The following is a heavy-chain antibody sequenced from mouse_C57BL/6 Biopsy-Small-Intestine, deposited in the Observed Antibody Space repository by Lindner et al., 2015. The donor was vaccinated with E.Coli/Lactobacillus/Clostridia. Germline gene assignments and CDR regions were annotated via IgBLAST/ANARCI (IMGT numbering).Heavy chain of an antibody. Sequence: VQLQESGPELVKPGASVKISCKASGYAFSSSWMNWVKQRPGKGLEWIGRIYPGDGDTNYNGKFKGKATLTADKSSSTAYMQLSSLTSEDSAVYFCAIYYYGSSLSFAYWGQGTLVTVSA. J-gene: IGHJ3*01. CDR2: IYPGDGDT. D-gene: IGHD1-1*01. CDR3: AIYYYGSSLSFAY. V-gene: IGHV1-82*01. CDR1: GYAFSSSW.